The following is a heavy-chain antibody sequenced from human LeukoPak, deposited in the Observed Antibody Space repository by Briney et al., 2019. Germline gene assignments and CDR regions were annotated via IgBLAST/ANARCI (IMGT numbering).Heavy chain of an antibody. CDR2: IYPGDSDT. J-gene: IGHJ3*02. Sequence: GESLKISCKGSGYSFTSYWIAWVRQMPGKGLEWMGIIYPGDSDTRYSPSFQGQVTISADKSISTAYLQWSSLKASDTAMYYCARRRPCTGGSCYSYDPFDIWGQGTMVTVSS. V-gene: IGHV5-51*01. CDR3: ARRRPCTGGSCYSYDPFDI. CDR1: GYSFTSYW. D-gene: IGHD2-15*01.